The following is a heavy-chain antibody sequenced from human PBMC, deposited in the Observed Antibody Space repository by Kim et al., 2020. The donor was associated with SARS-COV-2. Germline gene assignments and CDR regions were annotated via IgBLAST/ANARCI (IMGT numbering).Heavy chain of an antibody. D-gene: IGHD5-18*01. Sequence: SNKYYADSVKGRFTISRDNSKNPLYLQMNSLRAEDTAVYYCATVDTAMADWGQGTLVTVSS. V-gene: IGHV3-30*02. CDR2: SNK. J-gene: IGHJ4*02. CDR3: ATVDTAMAD.